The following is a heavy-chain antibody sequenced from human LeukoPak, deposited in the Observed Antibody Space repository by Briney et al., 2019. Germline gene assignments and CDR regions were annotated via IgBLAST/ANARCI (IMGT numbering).Heavy chain of an antibody. J-gene: IGHJ3*02. CDR1: GYTFTGYH. V-gene: IGHV1-2*02. CDR2: INPNSGGT. CDR3: ARDRGSYFSDAFDI. Sequence: ASVKVSCKASGYTFTGYHMHWVRQAAGQGLEWMGWINPNSGGTNYVQRFQGRVTMTRDTSISTAYMELSRLISDDTAVYYCARDRGSYFSDAFDIWSQGTMVTVSS. D-gene: IGHD1-26*01.